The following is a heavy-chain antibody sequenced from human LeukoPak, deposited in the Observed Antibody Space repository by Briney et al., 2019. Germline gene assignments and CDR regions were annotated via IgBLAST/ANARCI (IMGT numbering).Heavy chain of an antibody. CDR3: ARDRIAARGYYYYYMDV. D-gene: IGHD6-6*01. V-gene: IGHV1-18*01. Sequence: GASVTVSCTASGYTFTSYGISWVRQAPGQGLEWMGWISAYNGNTNYAQKLQGRVTMTTDTSTSTAYMELRSLRSDDTAVYYCARDRIAARGYYYYYMDVWGKGTTVTVSS. CDR1: GYTFTSYG. CDR2: ISAYNGNT. J-gene: IGHJ6*03.